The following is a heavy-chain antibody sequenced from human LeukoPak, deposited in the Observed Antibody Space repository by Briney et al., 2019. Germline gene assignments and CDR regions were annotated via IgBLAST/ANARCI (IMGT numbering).Heavy chain of an antibody. Sequence: GGSLRLSCAASGFTFSSYAMSWVRQAPGKGLEWVSAISGSGGSTYYADPVKGRFTISRDNSKNTLYLQMNSLRAEDTAVYYCVTRPAAIVDYWGQGTLVTVSS. J-gene: IGHJ4*02. V-gene: IGHV3-23*01. CDR1: GFTFSSYA. CDR3: VTRPAAIVDY. CDR2: ISGSGGST. D-gene: IGHD2-2*02.